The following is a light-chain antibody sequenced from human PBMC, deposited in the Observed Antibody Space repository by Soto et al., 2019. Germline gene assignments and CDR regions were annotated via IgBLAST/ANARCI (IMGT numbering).Light chain of an antibody. CDR1: QSVSSN. Sequence: EIVMTQSPATLSVSPGERATLSCRASQSVSSNLAWYQKKPGQAPRLLIYGATTRATGIPARFSGSGSGTEFTLTVSILQSEDFAVYYCQHYNNWPLTFGQGTKVEIK. CDR3: QHYNNWPLT. V-gene: IGKV3-15*01. J-gene: IGKJ1*01. CDR2: GAT.